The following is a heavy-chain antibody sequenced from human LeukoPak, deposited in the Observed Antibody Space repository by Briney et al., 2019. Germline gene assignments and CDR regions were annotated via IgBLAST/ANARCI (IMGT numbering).Heavy chain of an antibody. CDR2: INPNSGGT. Sequence: ASVTVSCTASGYTFTVYYIHWVRQAPGQGHEWMGGINPNSGGTNYAQKFHGRVTMTSDTSISTAYMELTRLRSDDTAVYYCAPTHYSSSWYYFDYWGQGTLVTVSS. CDR3: APTHYSSSWYYFDY. D-gene: IGHD6-13*01. V-gene: IGHV1-2*02. J-gene: IGHJ4*02. CDR1: GYTFTVYY.